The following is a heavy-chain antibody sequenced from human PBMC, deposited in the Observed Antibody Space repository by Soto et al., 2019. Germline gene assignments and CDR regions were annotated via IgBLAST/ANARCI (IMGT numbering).Heavy chain of an antibody. Sequence: QVQLVQSGAEVKKPGSPVKVSCKASGGTFSRYSITWVRQAPGHGLEWLGRIIPIFGIASYAQKFQGRVTITAGESTSTAYMELSSLRSDDTAVYYCAREDRDRETGLVPAAIDGMDVWGQGTTVTVSS. CDR3: AREDRDRETGLVPAAIDGMDV. CDR2: IIPIFGIA. D-gene: IGHD2-2*01. CDR1: GGTFSRYS. V-gene: IGHV1-69*08. J-gene: IGHJ6*02.